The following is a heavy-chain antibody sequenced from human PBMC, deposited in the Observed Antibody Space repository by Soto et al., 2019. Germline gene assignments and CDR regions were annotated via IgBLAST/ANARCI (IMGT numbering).Heavy chain of an antibody. V-gene: IGHV3-53*01. D-gene: IGHD3-22*01. CDR3: ARDRVESGYPEYFQH. Sequence: EVQLVESGGGLIQPGGSQRLSCAASGFTVGSNYMSWVRQAPGKGLEWVSVIYSGGSTYYADSVKGRFPISRDNSKNTLYLQMNSLRAEDTAVYYCARDRVESGYPEYFQHWGQGTLVTVSS. J-gene: IGHJ1*01. CDR1: GFTVGSNY. CDR2: IYSGGST.